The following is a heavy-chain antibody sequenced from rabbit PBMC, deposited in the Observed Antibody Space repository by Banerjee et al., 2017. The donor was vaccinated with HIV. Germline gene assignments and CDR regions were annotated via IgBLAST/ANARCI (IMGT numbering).Heavy chain of an antibody. CDR1: GFSFSSSYW. CDR3: ARREYATSGDYVGL. J-gene: IGHJ3*01. D-gene: IGHD1-1*01. CDR2: IYTGSGST. V-gene: IGHV1S45*01. Sequence: QEQLEESGGDLVKPEGSLTLTCTASGFSFSSSYWICWVRQAPGKGLEWIACIYTGSGSTYYASWAKGRFTISKTSSTTVTLQMTSLTAADTATYFCARREYATSGDYVGLWGQGTLVTVS.